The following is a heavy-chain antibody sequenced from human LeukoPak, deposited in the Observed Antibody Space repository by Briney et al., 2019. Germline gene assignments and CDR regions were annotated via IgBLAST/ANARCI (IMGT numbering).Heavy chain of an antibody. D-gene: IGHD5-18*01. CDR2: ISTGSSTI. V-gene: IGHV3-48*02. CDR3: ARVAERQLWLRSAFDY. Sequence: PGGSLRLSCVASGFTFSTYSMNWVRQAPGKGLEWVSFISTGSSTIYYADSVKGRFTISRDNAKNSLYLQMNSLRDEDTAVYYCARVAERQLWLRSAFDYWGQGTLVTVSS. J-gene: IGHJ4*02. CDR1: GFTFSTYS.